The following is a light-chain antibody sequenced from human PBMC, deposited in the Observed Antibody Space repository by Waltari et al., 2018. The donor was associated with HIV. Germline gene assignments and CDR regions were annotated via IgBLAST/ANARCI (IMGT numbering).Light chain of an antibody. V-gene: IGKV3-20*01. J-gene: IGKJ1*01. CDR3: QLYDNSAWT. Sequence: EIVLTQSPGTLSLSPGERATLSCRASQSVSFTSLAWYQQKPGQAPRLLIYGTSSRATGIPDRFSGSGSVTDFTLTISRLEPEDFAVYYCQLYDNSAWTFGQGTKVEVK. CDR2: GTS. CDR1: QSVSFTS.